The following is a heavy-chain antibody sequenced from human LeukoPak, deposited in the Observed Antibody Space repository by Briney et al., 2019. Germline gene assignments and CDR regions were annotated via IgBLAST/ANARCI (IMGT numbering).Heavy chain of an antibody. CDR2: ISYDGSQK. CDR3: AKGPLSIVATAFDY. J-gene: IGHJ4*02. V-gene: IGHV3-30*18. Sequence: AGGSLRLSCAASGFTFSNFGMHWVRQAPGKGLEWVAVISYDGSQKNYADSVKGRFTISRDNSKSTVYLQINSLRLEDTAVYYCAKGPLSIVATAFDYWGQGTLVTVSS. CDR1: GFTFSNFG. D-gene: IGHD5-12*01.